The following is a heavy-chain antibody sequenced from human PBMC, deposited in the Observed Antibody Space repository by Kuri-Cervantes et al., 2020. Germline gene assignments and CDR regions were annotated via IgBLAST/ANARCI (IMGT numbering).Heavy chain of an antibody. V-gene: IGHV3-74*01. Sequence: GRSLRLSCAASGFTFSSYWTHWVRQAPGKGLVWVSRINSDGGSTSYADSVKGRFTISRDNATNTLYLQMNSLGAEDTAVYYCTKAVGGNPPDYWGQGTLVTVSS. CDR2: INSDGGST. CDR3: TKAVGGNPPDY. J-gene: IGHJ4*02. D-gene: IGHD6-19*01. CDR1: GFTFSSYW.